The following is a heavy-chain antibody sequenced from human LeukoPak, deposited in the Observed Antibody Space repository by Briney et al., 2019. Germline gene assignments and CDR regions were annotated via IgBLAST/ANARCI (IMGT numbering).Heavy chain of an antibody. CDR1: GFTFSSYG. Sequence: PGRSLRLSCAASGFTFSSYGMHWVRQAPGKGLEWVAVISYDGSNKYYADSVKGRFTISRDNSKNTLYLQMNGLRAEDTAVYYCAKGQVAAGTGGIDYWGQGTLVTVSS. J-gene: IGHJ4*02. CDR2: ISYDGSNK. CDR3: AKGQVAAGTGGIDY. V-gene: IGHV3-30*18. D-gene: IGHD6-13*01.